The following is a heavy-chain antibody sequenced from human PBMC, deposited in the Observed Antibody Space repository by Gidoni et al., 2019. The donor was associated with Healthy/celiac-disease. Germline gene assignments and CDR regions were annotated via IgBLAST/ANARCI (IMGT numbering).Heavy chain of an antibody. D-gene: IGHD2-15*01. CDR2: IYPGDSDT. J-gene: IGHJ1*01. Sequence: EVQLVQSGAAVKQPGESLQISCKGSGYSFNSSWLGWVRQMPGKGLGWMGIIYPGDSDTRYSPSFQVQVTISADKSISTAYLQWSSLKASDTAMYYCARVGSHCSGGSCYPEYFQHWGQGTLVTVSS. CDR3: ARVGSHCSGGSCYPEYFQH. CDR1: GYSFNSSW. V-gene: IGHV5-51*03.